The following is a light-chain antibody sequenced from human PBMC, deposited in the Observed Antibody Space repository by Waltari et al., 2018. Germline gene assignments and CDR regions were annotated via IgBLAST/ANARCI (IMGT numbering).Light chain of an antibody. Sequence: QTALTQSPSVSGSPGQSVTISCTGTRSDIGTYNRVSWYQQHPGRAPKLMIYEVSNRPSGVSDRFSGSKSMNTAYLTISGLQAEDEADYFCSSYGFHSSYIFGGGTRLTVL. CDR1: RSDIGTYNR. V-gene: IGLV2-18*02. CDR2: EVS. J-gene: IGLJ2*01. CDR3: SSYGFHSSYI.